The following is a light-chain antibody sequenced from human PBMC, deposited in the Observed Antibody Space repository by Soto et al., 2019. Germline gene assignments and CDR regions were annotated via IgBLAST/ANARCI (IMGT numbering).Light chain of an antibody. Sequence: AIQLTHSPSSLSASVLYIVTITFRSSQGVRSYLAWHQQKPGKAPKLLIYKASTLKSGVPSRFSGSGSGTDFTLTISRLEPEDFSVYYCHKYGTAPLNFGPGTKVDIK. V-gene: IGKV1-13*02. J-gene: IGKJ3*01. CDR3: HKYGTAPLN. CDR2: KAS. CDR1: QGVRSY.